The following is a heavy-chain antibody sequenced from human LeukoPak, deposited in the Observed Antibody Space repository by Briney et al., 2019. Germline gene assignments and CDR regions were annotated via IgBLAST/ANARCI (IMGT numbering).Heavy chain of an antibody. V-gene: IGHV4-39*01. D-gene: IGHD5-18*01. J-gene: IGHJ4*02. CDR2: IYYSGST. CDR3: ARSYRAHQTFYSSHFFDY. Sequence: SETLSLTCTVSGGSISSSSYYWGWIRQPPGKGLEWIGSIYYSGSTYYNPSLKSRVTISVDTSKNQFSLKLSSVTAADTAVYYCARSYRAHQTFYSSHFFDYWGQGTLVTVPS. CDR1: GGSISSSSYY.